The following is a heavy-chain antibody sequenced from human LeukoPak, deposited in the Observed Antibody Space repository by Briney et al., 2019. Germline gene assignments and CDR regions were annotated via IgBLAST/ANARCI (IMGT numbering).Heavy chain of an antibody. V-gene: IGHV3-23*01. CDR2: ISESSGGL. J-gene: IGHJ4*02. Sequence: GGSLRLSCVPSGFPLNQYAMAWVRQAPGKGLEWIAGISESSGGLYYADSVKGRFTISRDNSKNTLSLQMSSLRAEDTALYYCAKVRYSGSYYDCWGQGTLVTVSA. D-gene: IGHD1-26*01. CDR3: AKVRYSGSYYDC. CDR1: GFPLNQYA.